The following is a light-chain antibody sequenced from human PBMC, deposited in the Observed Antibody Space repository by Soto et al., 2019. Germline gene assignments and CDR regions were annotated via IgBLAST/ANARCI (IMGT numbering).Light chain of an antibody. V-gene: IGLV3-1*01. CDR1: TLGDTY. Sequence: SYELTQPPSVSVSPGQTASITCSGDTLGDTYTCWYQQKPGQSPVLVIYQDGKRPSGIPERFSGSSSGNTATLTISGTQAMDEADYYCQALHSTTPVIFGGGTKVTVL. CDR3: QALHSTTPVI. J-gene: IGLJ2*01. CDR2: QDG.